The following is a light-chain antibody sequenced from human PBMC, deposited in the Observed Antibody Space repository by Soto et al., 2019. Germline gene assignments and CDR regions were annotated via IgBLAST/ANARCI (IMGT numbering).Light chain of an antibody. V-gene: IGKV1-13*02. J-gene: IGKJ5*01. CDR3: QQFNSYPIT. Sequence: AIQLTQSPSSLSASVGDRVTITCRASQDIRSALAWYQQKPGKAPKILIYDVSILESGVPSRFSGSSSGTDFTLTISSLQPGDFATYYCQQFNSYPITFGQGTRLEIK. CDR2: DVS. CDR1: QDIRSA.